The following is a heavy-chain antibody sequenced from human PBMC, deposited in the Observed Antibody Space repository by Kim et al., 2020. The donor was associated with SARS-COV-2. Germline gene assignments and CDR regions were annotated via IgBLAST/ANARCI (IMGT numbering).Heavy chain of an antibody. CDR3: ARESEPRTRLLDS. Sequence: SYAQKVQGRVTITADESTSTAYMEVRSLRSEDTAMYFCARESEPRTRLLDSWGQGTLVTVSS. D-gene: IGHD1-1*01. V-gene: IGHV1-69*01. J-gene: IGHJ4*02.